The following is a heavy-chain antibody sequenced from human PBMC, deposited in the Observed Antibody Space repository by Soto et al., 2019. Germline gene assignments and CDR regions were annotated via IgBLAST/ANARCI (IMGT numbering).Heavy chain of an antibody. CDR3: ARGVYYSASSGYYVFYFDY. Sequence: PSETLSLTCTVSGGFIGTYYWSWIRQPAGKGLEWIGRIHTSGSPNYNPSLKSRVTMSVDTSKNQFSLRLSSVTAADTAVYYCARGVYYSASSGYYVFYFDYWGRGTLVTVSS. V-gene: IGHV4-4*07. J-gene: IGHJ4*02. D-gene: IGHD3-22*01. CDR1: GGFIGTYY. CDR2: IHTSGSP.